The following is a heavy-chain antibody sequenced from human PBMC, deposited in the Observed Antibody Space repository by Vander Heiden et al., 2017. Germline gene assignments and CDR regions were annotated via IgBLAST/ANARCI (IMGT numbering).Heavy chain of an antibody. Sequence: QVQLVQSGAEVKKPGASVKVSCKASVYTFTGYYMHGVRQAPGQGLEWMGRINPNSGGTNYAQKFQGRVTMTRDTSISTAYMELSRLRSDDTAVYYCAASRKIYCSGGSCPLGFWGQGTLVTVSS. J-gene: IGHJ4*02. CDR3: AASRKIYCSGGSCPLGF. CDR1: VYTFTGYY. V-gene: IGHV1-2*06. CDR2: INPNSGGT. D-gene: IGHD2-15*01.